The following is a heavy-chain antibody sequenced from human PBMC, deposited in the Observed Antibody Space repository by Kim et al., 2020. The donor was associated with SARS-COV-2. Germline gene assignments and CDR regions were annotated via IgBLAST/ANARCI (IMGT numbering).Heavy chain of an antibody. Sequence: SETLSLTCAVSGASISSRDYSWSWIRQPPGKGLEWIGYMYYSGGTYYNPSLKSRVTISVDGSKNQFSLRLTSVTAADTAVYYCARDHLNGETVGAFDIWGQGAMVTVSS. D-gene: IGHD2-15*01. CDR3: ARDHLNGETVGAFDI. CDR1: GASISSRDYS. V-gene: IGHV4-30-2*01. J-gene: IGHJ3*02. CDR2: MYYSGGT.